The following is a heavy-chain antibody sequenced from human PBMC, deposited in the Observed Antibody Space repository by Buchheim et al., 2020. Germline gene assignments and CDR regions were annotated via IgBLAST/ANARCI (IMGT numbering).Heavy chain of an antibody. Sequence: QVQLVQSGAEVKKPGASVKVSCKASGYTFTSYYMHWVRQAPGQGLEWMGIINPSGGSTSYAQKFQGRVTMTRDTSTSTVYMELSSLRSEDTAVYYCARDPVRGYCTGGVCYNSSGYGMDVWGQGTT. D-gene: IGHD2-8*02. CDR3: ARDPVRGYCTGGVCYNSSGYGMDV. J-gene: IGHJ6*02. V-gene: IGHV1-46*03. CDR1: GYTFTSYY. CDR2: INPSGGST.